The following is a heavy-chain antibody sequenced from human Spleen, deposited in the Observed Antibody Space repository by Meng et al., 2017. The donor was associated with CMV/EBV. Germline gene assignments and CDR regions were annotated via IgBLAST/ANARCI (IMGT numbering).Heavy chain of an antibody. V-gene: IGHV3-15*01. D-gene: IGHD2-2*01. Sequence: GGSLRLSCAASGFTFNNAWMNWVRQAPGKELEWVGRVKSKTDGGTTDYAAPVKGRFTITRDDSKNSPYLQMNSLKTEDTAVYYCSTGPAAPYYWGQGTLVTVSS. CDR1: GFTFNNAW. CDR3: STGPAAPYY. J-gene: IGHJ4*02. CDR2: VKSKTDGGTT.